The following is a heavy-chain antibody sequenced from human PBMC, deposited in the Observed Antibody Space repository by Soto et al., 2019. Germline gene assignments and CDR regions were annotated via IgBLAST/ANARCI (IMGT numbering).Heavy chain of an antibody. CDR3: AKDLEGSGSYYPSYCDGMDV. J-gene: IGHJ6*02. V-gene: IGHV3-30*18. Sequence: HPVGSLRLSCAASGFTFSSYGMYWVRQAPGKGLEWVAVIAYDGSNKKYADSVKGRFTISRDNSKNTLYLQMNSLRAEDTAVYYCAKDLEGSGSYYPSYCDGMDVWGQGTTVTVSS. CDR2: IAYDGSNK. CDR1: GFTFSSYG. D-gene: IGHD3-10*01.